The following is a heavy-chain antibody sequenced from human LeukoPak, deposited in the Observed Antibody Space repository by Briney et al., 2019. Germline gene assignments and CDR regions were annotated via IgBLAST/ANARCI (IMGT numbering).Heavy chain of an antibody. V-gene: IGHV3-30*04. Sequence: GSLRLSCAASGFTFSSYAMHWVRQAPGKGLEWVAVISYDGSNKYYADSVKGRFTISRDNSKNTLYLQMNSLRPEDTAVYYCARDEHSYDDGGYSSPGFDYWGQGILVTVSS. D-gene: IGHD3-22*01. CDR1: GFTFSSYA. CDR2: ISYDGSNK. J-gene: IGHJ4*02. CDR3: ARDEHSYDDGGYSSPGFDY.